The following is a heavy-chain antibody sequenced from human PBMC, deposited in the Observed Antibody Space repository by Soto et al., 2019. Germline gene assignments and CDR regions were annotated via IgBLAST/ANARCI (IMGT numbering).Heavy chain of an antibody. CDR3: TRGTYFDY. J-gene: IGHJ4*02. Sequence: QVQLVQSGAEVKKPGASVKVSCKASGYTLNTYGITWVRQAPGQGLEWMGWISANNDHTNYPQKLQGRVTMTTDTSSRTAYMELRSLTSDDTAVYYCTRGTYFDYWGQGALVTVSS. CDR2: ISANNDHT. V-gene: IGHV1-18*01. CDR1: GYTLNTYG.